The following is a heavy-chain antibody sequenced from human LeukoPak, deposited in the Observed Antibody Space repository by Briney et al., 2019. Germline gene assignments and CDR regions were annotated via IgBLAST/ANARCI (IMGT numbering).Heavy chain of an antibody. J-gene: IGHJ4*02. V-gene: IGHV4-61*02. Sequence: SETLSLTCTVSGGSISSGSYYWGWIRQPAGKGLEWIGRIYTSGSTNYNPSLKSRVTISVDTSKNQFSLKLSSVTAADTAVYYCARGPRGYWGTFDYWGQGTLVTVSS. CDR2: IYTSGST. CDR1: GGSISSGSYY. CDR3: ARGPRGYWGTFDY. D-gene: IGHD3-22*01.